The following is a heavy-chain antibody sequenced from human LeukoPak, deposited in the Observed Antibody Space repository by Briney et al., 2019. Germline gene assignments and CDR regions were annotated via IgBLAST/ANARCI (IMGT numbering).Heavy chain of an antibody. CDR1: GFTFDDYA. Sequence: GGSLRLSCAASGFTFDDYAMHWVRQAPGKGLEWVSGISWNSGSIGYADSVKGRFTISRDNAKNSLYLQMNSLRAEDTALYYCAKDSSLYSSGWSTFDYWGQGTLVTVSS. D-gene: IGHD6-19*01. V-gene: IGHV3-9*01. CDR3: AKDSSLYSSGWSTFDY. J-gene: IGHJ4*02. CDR2: ISWNSGSI.